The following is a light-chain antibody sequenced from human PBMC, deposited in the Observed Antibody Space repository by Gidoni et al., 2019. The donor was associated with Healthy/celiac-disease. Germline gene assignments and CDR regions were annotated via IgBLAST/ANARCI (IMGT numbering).Light chain of an antibody. CDR1: QSISSY. Sequence: DIQMTQSPSSLSASVGDRVTITCRASQSISSYLNWYQQKPGKASKLLIYAASSLQSGVPSRFSGSGFGTDFTLTISSLQPEDFATYYCQQSYSTPTFGGGTKVEIK. J-gene: IGKJ4*01. CDR3: QQSYSTPT. CDR2: AAS. V-gene: IGKV1-39*01.